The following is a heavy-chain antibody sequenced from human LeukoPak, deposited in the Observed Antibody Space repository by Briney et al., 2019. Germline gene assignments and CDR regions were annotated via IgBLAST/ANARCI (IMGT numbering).Heavy chain of an antibody. V-gene: IGHV4-59*08. CDR2: IYYIGST. J-gene: IGHJ4*02. CDR3: ARLWSSSSTFDC. D-gene: IGHD6-13*01. Sequence: PSETLSLTCSVSGGSISGYYWSWIRQPPGKGLGWIGYIYYIGSTNYNPSLQSRVTISVDTSKNQFSLKLNSVTAADTAVYYCARLWSSSSTFDCWGQGTLVTVSS. CDR1: GGSISGYY.